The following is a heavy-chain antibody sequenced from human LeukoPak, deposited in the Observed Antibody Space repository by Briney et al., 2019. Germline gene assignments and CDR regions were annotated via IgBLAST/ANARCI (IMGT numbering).Heavy chain of an antibody. J-gene: IGHJ5*02. D-gene: IGHD3-22*01. Sequence: SETLSLTCAVSGGSISSNNWWIWVRQSPEKGLEWIGEIYHDGSTNYNPSLKSRVTISMDKSKNQLFLKLNFVTAADTAVYYCARVLSGSWDWFDPWAREPWSPSPQ. V-gene: IGHV4-4*02. CDR2: IYHDGST. CDR1: GGSISSNNW. CDR3: ARVLSGSWDWFDP.